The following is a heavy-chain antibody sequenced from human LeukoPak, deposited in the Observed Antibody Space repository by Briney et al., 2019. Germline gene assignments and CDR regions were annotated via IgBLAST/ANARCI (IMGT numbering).Heavy chain of an antibody. CDR1: GYSISSSYY. J-gene: IGHJ4*02. Sequence: SETLSLTCTVSGYSISSSYYWGWIRQPAGRGLEWIGRIYPSGSTNYNPSLKSRVTISVDTSKNQFSLKLSSVTAADTAVYYCARDVIAAPGTFDYWGQGALVTVSS. D-gene: IGHD6-13*01. CDR2: IYPSGST. CDR3: ARDVIAAPGTFDY. V-gene: IGHV4-38-2*02.